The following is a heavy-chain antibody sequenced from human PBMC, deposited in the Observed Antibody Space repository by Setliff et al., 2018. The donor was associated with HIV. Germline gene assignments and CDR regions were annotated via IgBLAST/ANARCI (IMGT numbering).Heavy chain of an antibody. V-gene: IGHV4-38-2*01. D-gene: IGHD3-10*01. CDR1: GYSINSGYY. CDR2: IYHGGST. Sequence: PSETLSLTCAVSGYSINSGYYWGWIRQPPGKGLQWIASIYHGGSTYYNPSLRSRVTISVDTSKNLFSLKLGFVTAADTAVYYCARRADYDGSGSPFDYWGQGTLVTVSS. CDR3: ARRADYDGSGSPFDY. J-gene: IGHJ4*02.